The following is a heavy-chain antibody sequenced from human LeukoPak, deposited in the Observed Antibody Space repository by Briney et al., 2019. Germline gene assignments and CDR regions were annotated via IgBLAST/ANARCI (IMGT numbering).Heavy chain of an antibody. V-gene: IGHV4-59*08. CDR3: ARKGPYGDYFDY. J-gene: IGHJ4*02. CDR1: GGSISTYY. CDR2: IYYSGST. Sequence: SETLSLTCAFSGGSISTYYWSWIRQPPGKGLEWIGYIYYSGSTNYNPSLKSRVTISVDTSKNQFSLKLSSVTAADTAVYYCARKGPYGDYFDYWGQGTVVAVS. D-gene: IGHD4-17*01.